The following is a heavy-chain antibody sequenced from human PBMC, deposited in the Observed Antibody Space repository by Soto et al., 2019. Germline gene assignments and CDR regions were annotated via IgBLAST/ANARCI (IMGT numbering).Heavy chain of an antibody. J-gene: IGHJ4*02. CDR1: GGSISSYY. Sequence: SETLSLTCTVSGGSISSYYWSWIRQPPGKGLEWIGYIYYSGSTYYNPSLKSRVTISVDTSKNQFSLKLSSVTAADTAVYYCARDPDYGGFDYWGQGTLVTVSS. CDR2: IYYSGST. CDR3: ARDPDYGGFDY. V-gene: IGHV4-30-4*01. D-gene: IGHD3-10*01.